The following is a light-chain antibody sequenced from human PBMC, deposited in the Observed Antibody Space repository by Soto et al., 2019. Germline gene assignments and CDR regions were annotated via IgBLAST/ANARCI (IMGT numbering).Light chain of an antibody. CDR3: QQLNSYPVT. CDR2: AAS. Sequence: DIQLTQSPSFLSASVGDRVTLTCRASQDINSYLAWYQQKPGKAPKLLIYAASTLPSGVPSRFSGSGSGTEFTLTISSLQPEDFATYYCQQLNSYPVTFGGGTKVEIK. J-gene: IGKJ4*01. V-gene: IGKV1-9*01. CDR1: QDINSY.